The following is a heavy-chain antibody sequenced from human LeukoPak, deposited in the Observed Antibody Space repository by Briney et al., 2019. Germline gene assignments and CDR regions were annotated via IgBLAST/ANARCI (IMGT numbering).Heavy chain of an antibody. CDR1: GGSISSGNYY. Sequence: SETLSLTCTVSGGSISSGNYYWGWIRQPPGKGMEWIGSIYSGSTYSNPSLKSRVIISVDTSKNQFSLKLSSVTAADTAMYYCAREGRQDYVYFDHWGQGSLVTVSS. CDR2: IYSGST. D-gene: IGHD4-17*01. CDR3: AREGRQDYVYFDH. J-gene: IGHJ4*02. V-gene: IGHV4-39*07.